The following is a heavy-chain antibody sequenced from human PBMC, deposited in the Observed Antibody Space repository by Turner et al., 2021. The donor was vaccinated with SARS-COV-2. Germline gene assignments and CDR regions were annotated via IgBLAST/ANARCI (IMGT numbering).Heavy chain of an antibody. CDR2: IYESGSN. Sequence: HLQLHESRPGLVQPSATLSLTLTVSACSTSRSSYYWAWIRQPRGKGLGWIGSIYESGSNNYNPSLKSRVTISVDTSKNQFYLKLSSVTAADTAVDYCASPYITMVGGVNYYGMDVWGQGTTVTVSS. D-gene: IGHD3-10*01. CDR3: ASPYITMVGGVNYYGMDV. CDR1: ACSTSRSSYY. V-gene: IGHV4-39*01. J-gene: IGHJ6*02.